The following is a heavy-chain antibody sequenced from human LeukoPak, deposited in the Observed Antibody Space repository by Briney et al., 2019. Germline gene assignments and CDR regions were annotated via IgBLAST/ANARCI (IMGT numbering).Heavy chain of an antibody. CDR2: INWNGGST. D-gene: IGHD1-1*01. V-gene: IGHV3-20*04. CDR1: GFTFDDYG. Sequence: GGSLRLSCAASGFTFDDYGMREGRQAPGKGLEWVSGINWNGGSTGYADSVKGRFTISRDNAKNSPYLQMNSLRAEDTALYYFARAMGSVRYMDYWGKGTLVTVSS. J-gene: IGHJ4*02. CDR3: ARAMGSVRYMDY.